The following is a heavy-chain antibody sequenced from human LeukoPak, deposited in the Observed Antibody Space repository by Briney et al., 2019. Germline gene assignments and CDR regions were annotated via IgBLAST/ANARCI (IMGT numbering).Heavy chain of an antibody. V-gene: IGHV4-59*08. CDR3: ARQSPYSGDAFDI. Sequence: SETLSLTCTVSAGSISSYYWSWIRQPPGKGLEWIGYIYYSGSTNYNPSLKSRVTISVDTSKNQFSLKLSSVTAADTAVYYCARQSPYSGDAFDIWGQGTMVTVSS. D-gene: IGHD1-26*01. CDR2: IYYSGST. J-gene: IGHJ3*02. CDR1: AGSISSYY.